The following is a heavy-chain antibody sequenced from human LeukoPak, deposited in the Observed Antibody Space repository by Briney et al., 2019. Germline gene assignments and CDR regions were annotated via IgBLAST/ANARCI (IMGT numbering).Heavy chain of an antibody. D-gene: IGHD3-22*01. Sequence: SETLSLTCTVSGYSISNGYYWGWIRQPPGKGLEWIGSIYHSGSTYYNPSLKSRVTISVDTSKNQFSLKLSSVTAADTAVYYCARVWVYYYDSSGYLSGYFDLWGRGTLVTVSS. CDR2: IYHSGST. CDR1: GYSISNGYY. CDR3: ARVWVYYYDSSGYLSGYFDL. V-gene: IGHV4-38-2*02. J-gene: IGHJ2*01.